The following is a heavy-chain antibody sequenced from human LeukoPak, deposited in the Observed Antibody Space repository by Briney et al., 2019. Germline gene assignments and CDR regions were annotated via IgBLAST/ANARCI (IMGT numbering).Heavy chain of an antibody. CDR2: ISSSGSYI. CDR1: EFTFSSYN. D-gene: IGHD3-3*01. J-gene: IGHJ4*02. Sequence: GGSLRLSCEASEFTFSSYNMNWVRQAPGKGLVWVSSISSSGSYIYYADAVKGRFTISRDNAKNSLYLQMNSLRAEDTAVYYCAREIFWSGYYSNLHFDYWGRGTQVTVSS. V-gene: IGHV3-21*01. CDR3: AREIFWSGYYSNLHFDY.